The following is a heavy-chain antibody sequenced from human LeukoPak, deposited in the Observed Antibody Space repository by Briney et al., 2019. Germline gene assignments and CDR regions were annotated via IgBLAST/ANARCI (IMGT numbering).Heavy chain of an antibody. J-gene: IGHJ3*02. CDR3: ARDSGYDSFDI. Sequence: SETLSLTCTVCGGSISSSSYYWSWIRQPPGKGLEWIGYIYYSGSTNYNPSLNSRVTISVDTSKNQFSLKLSSVTAADTAVYYCARDSGYDSFDIWGQGTMVTVSS. D-gene: IGHD5-12*01. CDR2: IYYSGST. CDR1: GGSISSSSYY. V-gene: IGHV4-61*01.